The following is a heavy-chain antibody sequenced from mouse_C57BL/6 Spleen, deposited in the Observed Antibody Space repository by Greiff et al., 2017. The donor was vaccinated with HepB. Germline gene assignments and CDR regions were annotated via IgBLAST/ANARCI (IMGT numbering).Heavy chain of an antibody. CDR3: ARHYGTPYAMDC. J-gene: IGHJ4*01. CDR2: INPGSGNT. V-gene: IGHV1-76*01. Sequence: VQLLQSGAELVRPGASVKLSCKASGYTFTDYYINWVRQRPGQGLEWIARINPGSGNTYYNEKFKGKVTMTAEKSSSTVYMQLSSLTSEDSAVYFCARHYGTPYAMDCWGQGASVTVSS. D-gene: IGHD1-1*01. CDR1: GYTFTDYY.